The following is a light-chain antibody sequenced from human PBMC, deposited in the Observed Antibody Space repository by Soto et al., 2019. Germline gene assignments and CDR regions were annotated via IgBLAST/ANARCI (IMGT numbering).Light chain of an antibody. CDR3: QQRSNWPPELT. CDR2: GAS. J-gene: IGKJ4*01. CDR1: QSVSSSY. Sequence: EIVLTQSPGTLSLSPGERATLSYRASQSVSSSYLAWYQHKPGQAPRLLIHGASSRVTGIPDRFSGSGSGTEFTLTINSLQSEDFAVYYCQQRSNWPPELTFGGGTKVDIK. V-gene: IGKV3D-20*02.